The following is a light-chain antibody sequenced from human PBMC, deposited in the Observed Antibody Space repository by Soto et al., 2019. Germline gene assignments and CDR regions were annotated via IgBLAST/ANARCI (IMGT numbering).Light chain of an antibody. CDR2: DAS. V-gene: IGKV3-11*01. CDR3: QQRSNWPIT. J-gene: IGKJ5*01. Sequence: SPATLSLSPGESATLSCRASQSVSSYLAWYQQKPGQAPRLLIYDASNRATGIPARFSGSGSGTDFTLTISSLEPEDFAVYYCQQRSNWPITFGQGTRLEIK. CDR1: QSVSSY.